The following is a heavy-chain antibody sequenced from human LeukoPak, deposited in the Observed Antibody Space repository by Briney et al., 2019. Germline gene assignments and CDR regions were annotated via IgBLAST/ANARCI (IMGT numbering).Heavy chain of an antibody. V-gene: IGHV3-48*03. J-gene: IGHJ4*02. CDR3: ARVLWFGGIYYFDY. CDR1: GFSFSSYE. D-gene: IGHD3-10*01. Sequence: GGSLRLSCAGSGFSFSSYEMNWVRQAPGKGLEWVSYIGSGGFTIYYADSVKGRFTIPRENARNSLYLQMNSLRAEDTAVYYCARVLWFGGIYYFDYWGQGTLVTVSS. CDR2: IGSGGFTI.